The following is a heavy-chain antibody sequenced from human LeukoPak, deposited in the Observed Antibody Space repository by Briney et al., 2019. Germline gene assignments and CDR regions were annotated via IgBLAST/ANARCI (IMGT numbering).Heavy chain of an antibody. Sequence: SETLSLTCAVYGGSFSGYYWSWIRQPPGKGLEWIGGINHSGSTNYNPSLKSRVTISVDTSKNQFSLKLSSVTAADTAVYYCARGSSSSVLNWFDPWGQGTLVTVSS. D-gene: IGHD6-6*01. CDR3: ARGSSSSVLNWFDP. CDR1: GGSFSGYY. CDR2: INHSGST. J-gene: IGHJ5*02. V-gene: IGHV4-34*01.